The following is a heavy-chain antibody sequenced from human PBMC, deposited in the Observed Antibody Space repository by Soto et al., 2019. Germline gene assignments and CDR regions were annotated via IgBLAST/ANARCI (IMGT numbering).Heavy chain of an antibody. CDR1: GFTFSSYG. CDR2: IWYDGSNK. V-gene: IGHV3-33*01. J-gene: IGHJ4*02. Sequence: PGGSLRLSCAASGFTFSSYGMHWVRQAPGKGLEWVAVIWYDGSNKYYADSVKGRFTISRDNSKHTLYLHMNSLRAEDTAVYYCARDRRPHNIFDYWGQGTLVTVSS. CDR3: ARDRRPHNIFDY. D-gene: IGHD1-1*01.